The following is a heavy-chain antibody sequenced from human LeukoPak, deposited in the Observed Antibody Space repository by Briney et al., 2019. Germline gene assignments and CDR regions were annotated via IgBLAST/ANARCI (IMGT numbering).Heavy chain of an antibody. CDR1: GGSISSYY. D-gene: IGHD3-10*01. Sequence: SETLSLTCTVSGGSISSYYWSWIRQSPGKGLECIGYIHYTGSTNYNRSLRSRVTISVDTSKNQFSLKLSSVTAADTAVYYCARVEEGYGSGRRENYYYYYMDVWGKGTTVTISS. J-gene: IGHJ6*03. V-gene: IGHV4-59*01. CDR2: IHYTGST. CDR3: ARVEEGYGSGRRENYYYYYMDV.